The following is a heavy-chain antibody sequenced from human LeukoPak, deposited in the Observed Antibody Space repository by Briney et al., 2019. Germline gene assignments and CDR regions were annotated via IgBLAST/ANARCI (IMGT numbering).Heavy chain of an antibody. D-gene: IGHD3-22*01. Sequence: SETLSLTCTVSGGSISSSFYYWGWIRQPPGKGLEWIGSIYYTGSTYYNPSLKSRVTISVDTSKNQFSLKLRSVTAADTAVFYCARLHYHDSSSPMYYFDYWGQGTLVTVSS. CDR1: GGSISSSFYY. CDR2: IYYTGST. J-gene: IGHJ4*02. CDR3: ARLHYHDSSSPMYYFDY. V-gene: IGHV4-39*01.